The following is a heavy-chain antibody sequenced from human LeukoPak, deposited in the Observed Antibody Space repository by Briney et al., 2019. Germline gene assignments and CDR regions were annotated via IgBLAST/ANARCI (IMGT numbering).Heavy chain of an antibody. CDR1: GDSVSSNTAS. V-gene: IGHV6-1*01. J-gene: IGHJ5*02. CDR3: ARTYYFASGSYPQGFDP. D-gene: IGHD3-10*01. Sequence: SQTLSLTCAISGDSVSSNTASWNWIRQSPSRGLEWLGMTYYRSEWYNQYAESVKSRIAINPDTSKNQFSLHLNSVTPEDTAIYYCARTYYFASGSYPQGFDPWGQGTLVIVSS. CDR2: TYYRSEWYN.